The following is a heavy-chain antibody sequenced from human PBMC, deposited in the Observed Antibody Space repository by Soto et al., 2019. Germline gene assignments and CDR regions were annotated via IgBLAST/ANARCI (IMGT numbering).Heavy chain of an antibody. D-gene: IGHD5-18*01. CDR2: INSDGSST. J-gene: IGHJ5*02. V-gene: IGHV3-74*01. CDR3: ARDTHSYGYLNNWFDP. CDR1: GFTFSSYW. Sequence: GSLRLSCAASGFTFSSYWMHWVRQAPGKGLVWVSRINSDGSSTSYADSVKGRFTISRDNAKNTLHLQMNSLRAEDTAVYYCARDTHSYGYLNNWFDPWGQGTLVTVSS.